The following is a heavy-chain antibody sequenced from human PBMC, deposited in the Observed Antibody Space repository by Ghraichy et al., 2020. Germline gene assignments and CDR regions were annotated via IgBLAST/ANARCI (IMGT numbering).Heavy chain of an antibody. J-gene: IGHJ4*02. D-gene: IGHD6-19*01. CDR2: ISYDGNNA. V-gene: IGHV3-30*03. Sequence: GGSLRLSCAASGFTFSNFGMHWVRQAPGKGLEWVAVISYDGNNAHYADSVKGRFTISRDNSKSTVSLQMSSLRDEDTAVYYCARRIPPTVTNGWYTVDFWGQGTLVSVAS. CDR1: GFTFSNFG. CDR3: ARRIPPTVTNGWYTVDF.